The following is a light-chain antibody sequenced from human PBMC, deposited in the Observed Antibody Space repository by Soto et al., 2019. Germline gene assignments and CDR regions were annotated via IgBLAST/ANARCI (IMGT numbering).Light chain of an antibody. J-gene: IGKJ1*01. CDR3: QQFGTPPWA. V-gene: IGKV3-20*01. CDR2: AIS. Sequence: DIVLTQSPGTLSLSPGERATLSCRASQDVLNNYSAWFQQRPAQAPRLLISAISTSASGIPGRFSGSGSGTHFNLTISRLEPEDLAAYHFQQFGTPPWAFGQGTKVE. CDR1: QDVLNNY.